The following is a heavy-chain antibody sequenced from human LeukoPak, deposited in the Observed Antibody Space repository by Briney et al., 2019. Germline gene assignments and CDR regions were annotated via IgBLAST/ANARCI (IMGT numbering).Heavy chain of an antibody. Sequence: GESLKISCKGSGYSFTSYWIGWVRQMPGKGLEWMGIIYPGDSDTRYSPSFQGQVTISADKSISTAYLQWSSLKASDTAMYYCASSHCSGGSCYSDAFDIWGQGTMVTVSS. V-gene: IGHV5-51*01. CDR2: IYPGDSDT. CDR1: GYSFTSYW. J-gene: IGHJ3*02. D-gene: IGHD2-15*01. CDR3: ASSHCSGGSCYSDAFDI.